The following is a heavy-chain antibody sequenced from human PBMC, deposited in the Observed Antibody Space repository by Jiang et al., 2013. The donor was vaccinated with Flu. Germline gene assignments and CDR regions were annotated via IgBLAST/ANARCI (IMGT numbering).Heavy chain of an antibody. Sequence: KPTQTLTLTCSVSGFSLRNPKTGVAWIRQPPGKALEWLAHIFSNDEKGYSPTLKSRLTVSKDTSKSQVLITMTNVGPVDTATYYCARLVGWPPPSGRPYYFDSWGQGTLVTASS. J-gene: IGHJ4*03. CDR3: ARLVGWPPPSGRPYYFDS. CDR2: IFSNDEK. CDR1: GFSLRNPKTG. D-gene: IGHD6-19*01. V-gene: IGHV2-26*01.